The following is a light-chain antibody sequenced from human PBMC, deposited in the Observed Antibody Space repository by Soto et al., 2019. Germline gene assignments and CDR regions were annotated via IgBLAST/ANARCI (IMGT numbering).Light chain of an antibody. CDR1: QSISSY. V-gene: IGKV1-39*01. Sequence: DIQMTQSPSSLSASVGDRVTITCRASQSISSYLNWYQQKPGKAPKLLIYAASSLQSGVPSRFSGSRSGTDFSLTISSLQPEDFATYYCQQSYSTPYMYTFGQGTKLEIK. CDR2: AAS. CDR3: QQSYSTPYMYT. J-gene: IGKJ2*01.